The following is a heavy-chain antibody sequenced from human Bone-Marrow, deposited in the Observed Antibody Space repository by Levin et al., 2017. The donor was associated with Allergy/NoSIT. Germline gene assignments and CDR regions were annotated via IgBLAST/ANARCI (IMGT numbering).Heavy chain of an antibody. CDR2: IRGTTDGGTT. Sequence: LSLTCAASGLIFTNAWMNWVRQAPGKGLEWVGRIRGTTDGGTTDYAAPVEGRFTISRDDAKNTLYLEMNSLRTEDTAVYYCITESSVTHAGYNYKYYMDVWGRGTAVTVSS. CDR3: ITESSVTHAGYNYKYYMDV. J-gene: IGHJ6*03. D-gene: IGHD5-24*01. V-gene: IGHV3-15*01. CDR1: GLIFTNAW.